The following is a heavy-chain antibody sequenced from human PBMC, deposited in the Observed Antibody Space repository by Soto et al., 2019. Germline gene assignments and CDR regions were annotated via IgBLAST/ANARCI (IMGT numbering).Heavy chain of an antibody. D-gene: IGHD3-22*01. CDR1: GGTFSSYA. J-gene: IGHJ4*02. Sequence: SVKVSCKASGGTFSSYAISWLRQAPGQGLEWMGGIIPIFGTANYAQKFQGRVTITADKSTSTAYMELSSLRSGDTAVYYCAISDDYYDSSGYYSGHYFDYWGQGTLVTVSS. V-gene: IGHV1-69*06. CDR3: AISDDYYDSSGYYSGHYFDY. CDR2: IIPIFGTA.